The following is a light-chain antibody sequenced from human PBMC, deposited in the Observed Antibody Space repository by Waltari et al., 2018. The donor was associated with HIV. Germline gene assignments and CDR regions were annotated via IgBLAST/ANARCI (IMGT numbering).Light chain of an antibody. CDR3: GTWDSSLSAYV. Sequence: QSVLTQPPSVSAAPGQKVTISCSGSNSNIARNYVSWYQQLPGTAPKRLIYENDERPSGIPDRFSGSKSGTSATLGITGLQTGDEADYFCGTWDSSLSAYVFAPGTKVTVL. J-gene: IGLJ1*01. CDR2: END. V-gene: IGLV1-51*02. CDR1: NSNIARNY.